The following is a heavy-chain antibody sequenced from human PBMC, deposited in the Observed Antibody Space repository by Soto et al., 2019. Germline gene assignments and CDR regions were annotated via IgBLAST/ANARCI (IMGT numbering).Heavy chain of an antibody. V-gene: IGHV4-31*03. CDR2: IYFTGST. D-gene: IGHD6-19*01. CDR3: ARDWGSSGWPN. J-gene: IGHJ4*02. CDR1: GHSLSSGGYY. Sequence: SETLSLTCTVSGHSLSSGGYYWSWIRQHPGKGLEWVGYIYFTGSTLYNPSLKSRLAMSLDTSKNQFSLRLTSVTAADTAVYFCARDWGSSGWPNWGQGTLVPVYS.